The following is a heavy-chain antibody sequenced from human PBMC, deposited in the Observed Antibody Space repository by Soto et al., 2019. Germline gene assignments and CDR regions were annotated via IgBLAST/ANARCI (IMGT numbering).Heavy chain of an antibody. V-gene: IGHV2-70*04. D-gene: IGHD1-1*01. Sequence: GSGPTLVNPTQTLTLTCTFSGFSLSTSGMRVSWIRQPPGKALQWLARIDWDDDKFYTTSLRTRLTISKDTSKNQVVLTMTNMDPVDTATYYCAKTGTDGPWFDPWGQGTRVTVSS. CDR3: AKTGTDGPWFDP. CDR1: GFSLSTSGMR. CDR2: IDWDDDK. J-gene: IGHJ5*02.